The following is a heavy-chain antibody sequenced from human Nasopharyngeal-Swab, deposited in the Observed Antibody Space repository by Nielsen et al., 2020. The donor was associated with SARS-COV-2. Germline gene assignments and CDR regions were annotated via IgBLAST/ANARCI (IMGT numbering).Heavy chain of an antibody. CDR1: GYTFTRYY. Sequence: ASVKVSCKASGYTFTRYYIHWVRQAPGQGLEWMGWISAYNGNTNYAQKLQGRVTMTTDTSTSTAYMELRSLRSDDTAVYYCASRNVGYYYYGMDVWGQGTTVTVSS. CDR2: ISAYNGNT. J-gene: IGHJ6*02. D-gene: IGHD1-14*01. CDR3: ASRNVGYYYYGMDV. V-gene: IGHV1-18*04.